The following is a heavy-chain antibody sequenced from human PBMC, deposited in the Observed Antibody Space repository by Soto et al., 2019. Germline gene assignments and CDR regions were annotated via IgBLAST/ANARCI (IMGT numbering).Heavy chain of an antibody. CDR3: AKEYTSLSKGSFDY. CDR1: GFTFSNYA. Sequence: EVHLLEFGGGLVQPGGSLRLSCAASGFTFSNYAMNWVRQAPGKGLEWVSGITGSGGTTFYADSVKGRFTISRDNSNKTVYLQMNSVRADDMAVYYCAKEYTSLSKGSFDYWGQGALVTVSS. J-gene: IGHJ4*02. CDR2: ITGSGGTT. V-gene: IGHV3-23*01. D-gene: IGHD1-1*01.